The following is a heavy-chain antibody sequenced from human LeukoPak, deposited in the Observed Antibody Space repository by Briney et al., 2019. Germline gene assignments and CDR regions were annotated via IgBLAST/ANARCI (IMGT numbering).Heavy chain of an antibody. CDR2: IYHSGST. V-gene: IGHV4-4*02. Sequence: SETLSLTCAVSGGSISSSNWWSWVRQPPGKGLEWIGKIYHSGSTNYNPSLKSRVTISVDKSKNQFSLKLSSVTAADTAVYYCARDQGPLNYGGYVRPDYWGQGTLVTVSS. CDR1: GGSISSSNW. D-gene: IGHD4-17*01. J-gene: IGHJ4*02. CDR3: ARDQGPLNYGGYVRPDY.